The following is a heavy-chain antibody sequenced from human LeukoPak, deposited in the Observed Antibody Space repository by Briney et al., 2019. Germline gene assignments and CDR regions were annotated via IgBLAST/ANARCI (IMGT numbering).Heavy chain of an antibody. D-gene: IGHD1-26*01. CDR3: ARDTDGGSAIDY. V-gene: IGHV3-33*01. J-gene: IGHJ4*02. CDR1: GFTFSSYG. CDR2: IPYDGSNK. Sequence: GGSLRLSCAASGFTFSSYGMHWVRQAPGKGLEWVAVIPYDGSNKYYADSVKGRFTISRDNSKNTLYLQMNSLRAEDTAVYYCARDTDGGSAIDYWGQGTLVTVSS.